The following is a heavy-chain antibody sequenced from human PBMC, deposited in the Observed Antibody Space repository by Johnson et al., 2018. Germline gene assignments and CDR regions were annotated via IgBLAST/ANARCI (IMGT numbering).Heavy chain of an antibody. D-gene: IGHD1-26*01. CDR2: MNPNSGNT. J-gene: IGHJ3*02. CDR3: VRGAAATTCFYCADAFDI. CDR1: GYTFTSYD. Sequence: QVQLVESGAEVKKPGASVKVSCKASGYTFTSYDINWVRQATGQGLEWMGWMNPNSGNTGYAQKFQGRVTMTRNTSIRTAYMELSSRRSEDTAVYYCVRGAAATTCFYCADAFDIWGQGTMVTVS. V-gene: IGHV1-8*01.